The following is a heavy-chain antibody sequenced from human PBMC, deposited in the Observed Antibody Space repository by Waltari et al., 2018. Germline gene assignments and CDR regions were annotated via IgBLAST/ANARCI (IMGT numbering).Heavy chain of an antibody. V-gene: IGHV1-2*06. CDR1: GYTFTGYY. CDR2: INPNSGGT. J-gene: IGHJ6*02. Sequence: QVQLVQSGAEVKKPGASVKVSCKASGYTFTGYYLHWVRQAPGQGLEWMGRINPNSGGTNYAQKFQGRVTMTRDTSISTAYMELSRLRSDDTAVYYCARASILITHYYYGMDVWGQGTTVTVSS. CDR3: ARASILITHYYYGMDV.